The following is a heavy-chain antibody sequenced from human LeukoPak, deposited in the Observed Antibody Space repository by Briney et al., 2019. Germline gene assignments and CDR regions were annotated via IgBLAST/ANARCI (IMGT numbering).Heavy chain of an antibody. D-gene: IGHD3-3*01. Sequence: PSETVSLTCTVSGGSISGYYWSWIRQPAGKGLEWIGRIYSSGITNYNPSLKSRVTVSVDTSKNQFSLKLSSVTAADTAVYYCARVVVFGVVSSDYYYYYMDVWGKGTTVTVSS. V-gene: IGHV4-4*07. CDR3: ARVVVFGVVSSDYYYYYMDV. J-gene: IGHJ6*03. CDR1: GGSISGYY. CDR2: IYSSGIT.